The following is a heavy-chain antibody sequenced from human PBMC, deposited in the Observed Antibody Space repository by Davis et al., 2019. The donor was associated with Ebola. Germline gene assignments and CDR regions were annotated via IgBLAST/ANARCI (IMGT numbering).Heavy chain of an antibody. CDR3: AKMSYFAFDI. D-gene: IGHD2/OR15-2a*01. Sequence: GESLKISCAGSGFTFSTYAMTWVRQAPGKGLEWVSRISGSGGDPHYADSVKGRFTISRDNSKNTLYLQMDSLRAEDTAVYYCAKMSYFAFDIWGQGTMVTVSS. CDR1: GFTFSTYA. J-gene: IGHJ3*02. CDR2: ISGSGGDP. V-gene: IGHV3-23*01.